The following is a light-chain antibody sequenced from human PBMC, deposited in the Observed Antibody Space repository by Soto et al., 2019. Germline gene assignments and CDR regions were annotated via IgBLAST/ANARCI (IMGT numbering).Light chain of an antibody. CDR2: AAS. J-gene: IGKJ5*01. CDR3: HST. Sequence: DIQMTQSPSSLSASVGDRVTITCRASQGISNYLAWYQQKPGKVPKLLIYAASTLQSGVPSRFSGSGSGTDFTLNISSLQPEDVATYYCHSTFGQGTRLEIK. CDR1: QGISNY. V-gene: IGKV1-27*01.